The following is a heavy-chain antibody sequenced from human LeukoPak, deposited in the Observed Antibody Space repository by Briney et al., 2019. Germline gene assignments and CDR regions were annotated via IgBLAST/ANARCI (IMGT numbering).Heavy chain of an antibody. Sequence: RPLRLSCAASGFTFSSLGMHWVRQAPGKGLEWVALIWFDGSKTYYVDSVKGRFTISRDNSKNTLYLQMDSLRVEDTAVYYCATENGIRGRANYYGTYIWGQGTTVTVSS. CDR3: ATENGIRGRANYYGTYI. D-gene: IGHD3-10*01. V-gene: IGHV3-33*01. J-gene: IGHJ6*02. CDR1: GFTFSSLG. CDR2: IWFDGSKT.